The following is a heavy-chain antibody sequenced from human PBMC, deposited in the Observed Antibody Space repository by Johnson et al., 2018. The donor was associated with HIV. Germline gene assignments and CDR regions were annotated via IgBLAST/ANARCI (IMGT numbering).Heavy chain of an antibody. CDR1: GFTVSSNY. D-gene: IGHD3-10*01. CDR3: ARDGSGTPKAFDL. Sequence: MLLVESGGGLVQPGGSLRLSCAASGFTVSSNYMSWVRQAPGKGLEWVSVIYSGGSTYYTDSVKGRFTISRDNSKNTVYLQMNSLRAEDTAVYYCARDGSGTPKAFDLWGQGTMVTVSS. V-gene: IGHV3-66*01. CDR2: IYSGGST. J-gene: IGHJ3*01.